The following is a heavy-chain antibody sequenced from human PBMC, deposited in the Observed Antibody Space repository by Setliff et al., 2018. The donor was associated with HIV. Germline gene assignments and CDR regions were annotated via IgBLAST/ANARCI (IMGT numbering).Heavy chain of an antibody. V-gene: IGHV3-23*01. J-gene: IGHJ4*02. CDR1: GFTFSSHA. D-gene: IGHD1-26*01. CDR2: ISGSGIST. CDR3: ARDRYSGSSTDY. Sequence: PGGSLRLSCAASGFTFSSHAMTWVRQAPGQGLEWVSIISGSGISTYYADSVKGRFTISRDNVKNSLYLQTNSLRAEDTAVYYCARDRYSGSSTDYWGQGTLVTVSS.